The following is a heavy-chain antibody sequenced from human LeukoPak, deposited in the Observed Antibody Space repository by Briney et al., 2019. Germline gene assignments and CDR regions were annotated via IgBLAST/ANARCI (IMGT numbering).Heavy chain of an antibody. J-gene: IGHJ4*02. CDR3: AKIEYREYSYCSSTSCTLGTFDY. CDR2: ISGSGGST. Sequence: GGSLRLSCAASGFTLSTYAMSWVRQAPGKGLEWVSAISGSGGSTYYADSVKSRFTISRDNSKNTLYLQMNSLRAEDTAVYYCAKIEYREYSYCSSTSCTLGTFDYWGQGTLVTVSS. D-gene: IGHD2-2*01. V-gene: IGHV3-23*01. CDR1: GFTLSTYA.